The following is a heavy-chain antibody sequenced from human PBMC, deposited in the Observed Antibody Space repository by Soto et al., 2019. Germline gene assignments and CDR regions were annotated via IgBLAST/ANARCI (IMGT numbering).Heavy chain of an antibody. V-gene: IGHV1-24*01. J-gene: IGHJ4*02. D-gene: IGHD5-12*01. CDR3: ATVDIVATITRAFDY. Sequence: GASVKVSCKVSGYTLTELSMHWVRQAPGKGLEWMGGFDPEDGETIYAQKFQGRVTMTEDTSTDTAYMELSSLRSEDTAVYYCATVDIVATITRAFDYWGQGTLVPVSP. CDR2: FDPEDGET. CDR1: GYTLTELS.